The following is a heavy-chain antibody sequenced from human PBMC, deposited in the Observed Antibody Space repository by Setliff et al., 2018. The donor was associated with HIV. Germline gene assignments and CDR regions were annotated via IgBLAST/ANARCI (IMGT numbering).Heavy chain of an antibody. CDR2: ISTFDRSI. CDR1: GYTFTNYG. V-gene: IGHV1-18*01. Sequence: ASVKVSCKASGYTFTNYGVSWVRQAPGQGLEWMGWISTFDRSINYDDKFEGRVTMTRDTSISTAYMELSRLRSDDTAVYYCARDRRIAAAGTGNWFDPWGQGTLVTVSS. D-gene: IGHD6-13*01. J-gene: IGHJ5*02. CDR3: ARDRRIAAAGTGNWFDP.